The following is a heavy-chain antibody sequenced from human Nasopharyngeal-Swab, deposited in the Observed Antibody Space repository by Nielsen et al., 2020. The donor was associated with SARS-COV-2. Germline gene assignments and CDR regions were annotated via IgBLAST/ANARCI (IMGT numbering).Heavy chain of an antibody. CDR1: GGSISRSQW. CDR3: AKLYYDSSGPGDI. Sequence: SETLSLTYAVSGGSISRSQWWTRVRQPPGKGLEWIGEIFPSGSTKYSPSLKSRVTISIDESKNQFSLILTSVTAADAAVYYCAKLYYDSSGPGDIWGRGTMVTVSS. J-gene: IGHJ3*02. D-gene: IGHD3-22*01. CDR2: IFPSGST. V-gene: IGHV4-4*02.